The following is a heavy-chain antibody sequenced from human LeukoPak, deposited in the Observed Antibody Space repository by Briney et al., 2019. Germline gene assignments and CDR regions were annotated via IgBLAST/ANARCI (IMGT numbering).Heavy chain of an antibody. CDR1: GFTFSDYS. Sequence: GGSLRLSCAASGFTFSDYSMNWVRQAPGKGLEWISYIGIDSGNTNYADSVKGRFTISGDKAKNSLYLQMNSLRVEDTAVYYCARDYKYAFDNWGQGTLVTFSS. J-gene: IGHJ4*02. V-gene: IGHV3-48*01. D-gene: IGHD5-24*01. CDR2: IGIDSGNT. CDR3: ARDYKYAFDN.